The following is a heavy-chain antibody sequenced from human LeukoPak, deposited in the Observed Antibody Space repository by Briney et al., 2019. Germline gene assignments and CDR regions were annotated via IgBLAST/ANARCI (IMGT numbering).Heavy chain of an antibody. D-gene: IGHD3-10*01. CDR3: ARGRFGPDY. Sequence: ETLSLTCAVYGGSFSGYYWSWIRQPPGKGLEWVSVISGTGAGTYFADSVRGRFTISRDNSKNTLYLHMNSLRAEDTAIYYCARGRFGPDYWGQGTLVTVSS. CDR2: ISGTGAGT. CDR1: GGSFSGYY. V-gene: IGHV3-23*01. J-gene: IGHJ4*02.